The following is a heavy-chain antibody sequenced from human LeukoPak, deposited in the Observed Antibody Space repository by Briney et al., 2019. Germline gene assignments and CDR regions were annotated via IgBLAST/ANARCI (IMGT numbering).Heavy chain of an antibody. V-gene: IGHV3-11*05. CDR3: AREVGSSRAFDI. CDR2: FDRGRDGK. D-gene: IGHD2-15*01. Sequence: GGSLRLSCAGSGFRFSDYYMAWIRQTPGKGLQRVSFFDRGRDGKAHADSVQGRFTFSRDNDKTSLYLLLNSLTAEDTAVYYCAREVGSSRAFDIWGQGTMVTVSS. CDR1: GFRFSDYY. J-gene: IGHJ3*02.